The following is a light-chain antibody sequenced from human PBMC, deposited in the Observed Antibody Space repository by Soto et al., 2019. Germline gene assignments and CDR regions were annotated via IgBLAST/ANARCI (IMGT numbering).Light chain of an antibody. CDR3: QQDKSYPIT. CDR2: RAS. Sequence: DIQMTQSPSTLSASVGDRVTITCRASQSISEWLDWYQQKPGKAPKLLIYRASGLESVVPSRFSGSGSWTEFTLTITSLQPDDFATYHCQQDKSYPITFGQGTRLEIK. J-gene: IGKJ5*01. CDR1: QSISEW. V-gene: IGKV1-5*03.